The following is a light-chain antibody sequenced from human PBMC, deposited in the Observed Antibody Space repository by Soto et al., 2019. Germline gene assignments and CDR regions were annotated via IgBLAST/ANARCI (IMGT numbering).Light chain of an antibody. Sequence: EIVLTQSPATLSLSPGERATLSCRASQSLGSLLAWYQQKPGQAPRLLIYDASNRATGIPARFSGSGSGTDFTLTISSLEPEDFAVYYCQQRSNWPPTFGGGTKVDIK. V-gene: IGKV3-11*01. J-gene: IGKJ4*01. CDR2: DAS. CDR1: QSLGSL. CDR3: QQRSNWPPT.